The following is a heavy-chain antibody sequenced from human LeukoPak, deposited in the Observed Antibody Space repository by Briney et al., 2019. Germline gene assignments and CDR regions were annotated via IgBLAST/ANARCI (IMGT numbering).Heavy chain of an antibody. V-gene: IGHV1-69*13. CDR3: ATIIVAALDY. Sequence: SVKVSCKASGYTFTGYYMHWVRQAPGQGLEWMGGIIPIFGTANYAQKFQGRVTITADESTSTAYMELSSLRSEDTAVYYCATIIVAALDYWGQGTLVTVSS. CDR1: GYTFTGYY. CDR2: IIPIFGTA. D-gene: IGHD1-26*01. J-gene: IGHJ4*02.